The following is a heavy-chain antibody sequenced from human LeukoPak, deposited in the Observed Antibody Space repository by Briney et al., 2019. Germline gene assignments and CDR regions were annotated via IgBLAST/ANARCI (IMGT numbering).Heavy chain of an antibody. CDR2: ISSSSSYI. V-gene: IGHV3-21*01. J-gene: IGHJ5*02. CDR3: ARQERYCSSMSCLDP. CDR1: GVTFSSYS. D-gene: IGHD2-2*01. Sequence: RSSGSLKLSCAASGVTFSSYSMNWVRQAPGKGLQCVSSISSSSSYIYYADSVKGRFTISRDQAKNPLFLQMNSHRAEDTDIYYWARQERYCSSMSCLDPWRRGTVVRVS.